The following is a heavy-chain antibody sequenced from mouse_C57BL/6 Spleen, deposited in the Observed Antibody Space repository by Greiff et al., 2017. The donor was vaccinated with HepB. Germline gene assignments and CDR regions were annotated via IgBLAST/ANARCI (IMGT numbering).Heavy chain of an antibody. CDR3: ARQDIYYDYTWFAY. Sequence: DVHLVESGGGLVKPGGSLKLSCAASGFTFSDYGMHWVRQAPEKGLEWVAYISSGSSTIYYADTVKGRFTISRDNAKNTLFLQMTSLRSEDTAMYYCARQDIYYDYTWFAYWGQGTLVTVSA. CDR2: ISSGSSTI. V-gene: IGHV5-17*01. D-gene: IGHD2-4*01. J-gene: IGHJ3*01. CDR1: GFTFSDYG.